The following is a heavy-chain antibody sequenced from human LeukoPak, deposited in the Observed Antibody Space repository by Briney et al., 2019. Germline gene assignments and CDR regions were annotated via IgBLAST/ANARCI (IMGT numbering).Heavy chain of an antibody. CDR1: GFTFDDYA. CDR2: ISWNSGSI. Sequence: GRSLRLSCAASGFTFDDYAMHWVRQAPGKGLEWVSGISWNSGSIGYADAVKGRFTISRDNAKNSLYLQMNSLRAEDAAWYYCAKGIRLYYMDVWGKGTTVTVSS. V-gene: IGHV3-9*01. CDR3: AKGIRLYYMDV. J-gene: IGHJ6*03.